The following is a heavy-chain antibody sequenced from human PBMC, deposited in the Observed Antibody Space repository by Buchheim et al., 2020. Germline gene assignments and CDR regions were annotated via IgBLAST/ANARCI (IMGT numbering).Heavy chain of an antibody. CDR3: ARDALDGQWLDY. D-gene: IGHD6-19*01. J-gene: IGHJ4*02. CDR1: GFTFSNYG. CDR2: IWYDGTNK. V-gene: IGHV3-33*01. Sequence: QVQLVESGGGVVQPGRSLRLSCAASGFTFSNYGMHWVRQAPGKGLEWVAIIWYDGTNKYYADSVKGRFTISRDNSKNTLFLQMNSLRAEDTAVYYCARDALDGQWLDYWGQGTL.